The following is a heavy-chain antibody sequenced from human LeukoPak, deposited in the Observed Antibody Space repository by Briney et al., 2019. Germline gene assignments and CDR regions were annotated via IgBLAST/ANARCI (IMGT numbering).Heavy chain of an antibody. CDR3: ARTYNPDY. D-gene: IGHD1-14*01. Sequence: GGSLRLSCTASGFTFSSTGMHWVRQAPGKGLEWVSYIRYDGNNKYYGDSVKGRLTFSRVNSKNTLYLQMNSLRVEDTAVYYCARTYNPDYWGQGTLVTVAS. V-gene: IGHV3-30*02. CDR1: GFTFSSTG. CDR2: IRYDGNNK. J-gene: IGHJ4*02.